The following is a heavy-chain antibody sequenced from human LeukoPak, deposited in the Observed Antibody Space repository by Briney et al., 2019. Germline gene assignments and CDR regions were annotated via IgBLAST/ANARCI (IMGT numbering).Heavy chain of an antibody. V-gene: IGHV1-69*13. D-gene: IGHD3-3*01. CDR2: IIPIFGTA. J-gene: IGHJ4*02. Sequence: GASVKVSCKASGGTFSSYAISWVRQAPGQGLEWMGGIIPIFGTANYAQKFQGRVTITADESTSTAYMELSSLRSEDTAVYYCAREPLRFLEWSHTFLFDYWGQGTLVTVSS. CDR1: GGTFSSYA. CDR3: AREPLRFLEWSHTFLFDY.